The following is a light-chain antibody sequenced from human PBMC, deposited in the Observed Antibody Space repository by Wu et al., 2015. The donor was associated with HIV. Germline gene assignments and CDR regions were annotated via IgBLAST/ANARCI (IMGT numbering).Light chain of an antibody. CDR3: QQYGSSPLFT. J-gene: IGKJ3*01. Sequence: CRASQXVSQQLLRPGTSRNLGPGVPRLLIYGASSRATGIPDRFSGSGSGTDFTLTISRLEPEDFAVYYCQQYGSSPLFTFGPGTKVDIK. V-gene: IGKV3-20*01. CDR2: GAS. CDR1: QXVSQQL.